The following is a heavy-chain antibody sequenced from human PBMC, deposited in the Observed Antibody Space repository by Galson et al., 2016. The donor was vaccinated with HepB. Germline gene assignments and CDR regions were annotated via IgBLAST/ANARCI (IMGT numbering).Heavy chain of an antibody. V-gene: IGHV3-73*01. CDR2: IRSRANNYAI. J-gene: IGHJ5*01. CDR3: TRAFRDTAGDS. Sequence: SLRLSCAASGFTFSGSGIHWVRQAPGKGLEWVGRIRSRANNYAIAYAESVNGRFSIFRDDSKKMAYLQMNSPKIEDTAVYFCTRAFRDTAGDSWGRGTLVTVSS. D-gene: IGHD5-18*01. CDR1: GFTFSGSG.